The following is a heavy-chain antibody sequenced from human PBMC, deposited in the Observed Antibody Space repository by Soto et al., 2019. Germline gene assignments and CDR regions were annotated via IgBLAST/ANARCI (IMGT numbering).Heavy chain of an antibody. J-gene: IGHJ6*02. CDR1: GITFSSYS. CDR2: ISNSSSDI. Sequence: EVQLVESGGGLVKPGGSLRLSCADSGITFSSYSMNWVRQAPGKGLEWVSSISNSSSDIYYADRVKGRFTISRDNAQSSLYVQMNSLRAEDTAVYYCGILGGYCGGGSCCPDCYGLDVWGQGTTVTVSS. CDR3: GILGGYCGGGSCCPDCYGLDV. V-gene: IGHV3-21*01. D-gene: IGHD2-15*01.